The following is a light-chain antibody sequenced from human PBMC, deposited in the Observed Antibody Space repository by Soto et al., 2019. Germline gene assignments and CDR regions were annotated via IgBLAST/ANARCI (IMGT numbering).Light chain of an antibody. Sequence: QSVLTQPASVSESPGQSITISCAGTMRDIGAYNLVSWYQQHPGKAPQLIIYEVRNRPSGISFRFSGSKSANTASLTISGLQAEDEADYYCSSFTSKSTLIFGGGTKVTVL. V-gene: IGLV2-14*03. CDR1: MRDIGAYNL. CDR2: EVR. J-gene: IGLJ2*01. CDR3: SSFTSKSTLI.